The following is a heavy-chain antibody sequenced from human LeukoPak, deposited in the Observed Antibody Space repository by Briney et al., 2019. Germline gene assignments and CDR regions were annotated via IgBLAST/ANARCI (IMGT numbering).Heavy chain of an antibody. Sequence: SETLSLTCTVSGDSISNGGYYWSWIRQPAGKGLEWIGRIYTSGSTNYNPSLKSRVTMSVDTSKNQFSLKLSSVTAADTAMNYCARGGFVWELPPTWGHDYWGQGTLVTVSS. CDR3: ARGGFVWELPPTWGHDY. V-gene: IGHV4-4*07. D-gene: IGHD1-26*01. J-gene: IGHJ4*02. CDR1: GDSISNGGYY. CDR2: IYTSGST.